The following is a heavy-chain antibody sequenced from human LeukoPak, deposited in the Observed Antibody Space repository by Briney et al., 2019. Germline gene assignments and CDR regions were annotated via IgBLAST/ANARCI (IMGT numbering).Heavy chain of an antibody. CDR1: GYSFTSYG. D-gene: IGHD2-21*01. Sequence: ASVKVSCKSSGYSFTSYGICWVRQAPAQGLEWMGWISAYNGNTNYAQKLQGRVTMTTDTSTSTAYLELMSLGTDEAAVFYYCGSTGCSVSKGGWFDPWGQGTLVTVSS. CDR3: CGSTGCSVSKGGWFDP. V-gene: IGHV1-18*01. J-gene: IGHJ5*02. CDR2: ISAYNGNT.